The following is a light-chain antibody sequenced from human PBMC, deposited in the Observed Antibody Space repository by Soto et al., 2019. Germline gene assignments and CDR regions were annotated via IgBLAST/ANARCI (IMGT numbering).Light chain of an antibody. CDR2: GNS. V-gene: IGLV1-40*01. J-gene: IGLJ3*02. Sequence: QSVLTQPPSVSGAPGQRVTISCTGSSSNIGAGYDVHWYQQLPGTAPKLLIYGNSNRPSGVPDRFSGAKSGTSASLAITGLQAEEEEDDYCQSYDSGRSGWVFGGGTKLTVL. CDR1: SSNIGAGYD. CDR3: QSYDSGRSGWV.